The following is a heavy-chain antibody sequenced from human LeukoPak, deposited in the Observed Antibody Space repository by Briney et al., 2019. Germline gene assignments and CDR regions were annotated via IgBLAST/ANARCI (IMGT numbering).Heavy chain of an antibody. V-gene: IGHV1-18*04. Sequence: ASVKVSCKASGYTFSDYYMHWVRQAPGQGLEWMGWISAYNGNTNYAQKLQGRVTMTTDTSTSTAYMELRSLRSDDTAVYYCARDRGIAVAGTVGYWGQGTLVTVSS. D-gene: IGHD6-19*01. CDR2: ISAYNGNT. CDR1: GYTFSDYY. J-gene: IGHJ4*02. CDR3: ARDRGIAVAGTVGY.